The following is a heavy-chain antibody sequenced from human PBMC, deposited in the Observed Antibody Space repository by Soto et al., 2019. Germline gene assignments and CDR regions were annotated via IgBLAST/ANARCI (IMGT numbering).Heavy chain of an antibody. CDR3: ARAPAYYDFWSGLATRNYYYYYGMDV. D-gene: IGHD3-3*01. J-gene: IGHJ6*02. CDR2: ISAYNGNT. V-gene: IGHV1-18*01. Sequence: ASVKVSCKASGYTFTSYGISWVRQAPGQGLEWMGWISAYNGNTNYAQKLQGRVTMTTDTSTSTAYMELRSLRSDDTAVYYCARAPAYYDFWSGLATRNYYYYYGMDVWGQGTTVTVS. CDR1: GYTFTSYG.